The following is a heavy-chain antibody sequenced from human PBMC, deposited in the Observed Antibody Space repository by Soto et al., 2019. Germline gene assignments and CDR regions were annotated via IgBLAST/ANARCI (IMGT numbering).Heavy chain of an antibody. CDR2: IYSGDNT. J-gene: IGHJ3*02. CDR3: ARCYGSTSYNDAFDI. Sequence: GGSLRLSCAASGFTVSSSYMSWVRQAPGKGLEWVSVIYSGDNTYYADSVKGRFTISRHNSKNTLYLQMNSLRAEDTAVYYCARCYGSTSYNDAFDISGQGTKVTVSS. V-gene: IGHV3-53*04. D-gene: IGHD3-10*01. CDR1: GFTVSSSY.